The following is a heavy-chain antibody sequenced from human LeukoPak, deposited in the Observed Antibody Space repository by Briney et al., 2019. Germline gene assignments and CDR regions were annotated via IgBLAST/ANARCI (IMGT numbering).Heavy chain of an antibody. CDR1: GGSISSSSYY. CDR2: IYYSGST. D-gene: IGHD3-22*01. CDR3: ARGDYDSSGYYWWSFDY. Sequence: SETLSLTCTVSGGSISSSSYYWGWIRQPPGKGLEWIGSIYYSGSTYYNPSLKSRVTISVDTSKNQFSLKLSSVTAADTAVYYCARGDYDSSGYYWWSFDYWGQGTLVTVSS. V-gene: IGHV4-39*07. J-gene: IGHJ4*02.